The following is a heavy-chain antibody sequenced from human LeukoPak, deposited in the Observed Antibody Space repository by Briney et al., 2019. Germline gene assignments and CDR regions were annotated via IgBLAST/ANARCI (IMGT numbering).Heavy chain of an antibody. CDR2: ISSSGSTI. J-gene: IGHJ6*03. V-gene: IGHV3-11*01. CDR1: GFTFSDYY. Sequence: PGGSLRLSCAAPGFTFSDYYMSWIRQAPGKGLEWVSYISSSGSTIYYADSVKGRFTISRDNAKNSLYLQMNSLRAEDTAVYYCARHSYGSGSKTIYYYYYMDVWGKGTTVTISS. CDR3: ARHSYGSGSKTIYYYYYMDV. D-gene: IGHD3-10*01.